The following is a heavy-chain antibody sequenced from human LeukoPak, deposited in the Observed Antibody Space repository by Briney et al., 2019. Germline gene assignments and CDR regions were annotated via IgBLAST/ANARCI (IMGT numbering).Heavy chain of an antibody. CDR1: GGTFSSYA. Sequence: ASVKVSCKASGGTFSSYAISWVRQAPGQGLEWMGGIIPIFGTANYAQKFQGRVTITADESTSTAYMELSSLRSEDTAVYYCASRYDSSGYGPKNYYYYYCMDVWGQGTTVTVSS. CDR2: IIPIFGTA. CDR3: ASRYDSSGYGPKNYYYYYCMDV. V-gene: IGHV1-69*13. J-gene: IGHJ6*02. D-gene: IGHD3-22*01.